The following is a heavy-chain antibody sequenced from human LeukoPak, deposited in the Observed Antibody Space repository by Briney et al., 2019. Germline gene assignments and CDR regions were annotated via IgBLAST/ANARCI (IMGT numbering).Heavy chain of an antibody. CDR3: ATGYCSGGSCYSARRFDY. V-gene: IGHV3-48*01. D-gene: IGHD2-15*01. Sequence: GGSLRLSCTASGFIFSSYNMNWVRQAPGKGLEWVSYISSSSSTIYYADSVKGRFTISRDNAKNSLYLQMNSLRAEDTAVYYCATGYCSGGSCYSARRFDYWGQGTLVTVSS. J-gene: IGHJ4*02. CDR1: GFIFSSYN. CDR2: ISSSSSTI.